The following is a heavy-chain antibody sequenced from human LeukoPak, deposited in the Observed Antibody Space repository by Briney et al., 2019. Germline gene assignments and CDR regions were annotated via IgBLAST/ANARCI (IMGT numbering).Heavy chain of an antibody. CDR1: GYTFTSYG. V-gene: IGHV1-18*01. Sequence: ASVKVSCKASGYTFTSYGISWVRQAPGQGLEWMGWISAYNGNTNYAQKLQGRVTMTTDTSTSTAYMELRSLRSDDTAVYYCARGVTIFGVGYYYYGMDVWGQGTTVTVSS. CDR3: ARGVTIFGVGYYYYGMDV. D-gene: IGHD3-3*01. CDR2: ISAYNGNT. J-gene: IGHJ6*02.